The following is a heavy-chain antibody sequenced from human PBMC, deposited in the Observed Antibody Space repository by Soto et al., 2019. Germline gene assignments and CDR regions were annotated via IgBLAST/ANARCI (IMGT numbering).Heavy chain of an antibody. D-gene: IGHD2-15*01. CDR1: GGSISSSNW. J-gene: IGHJ6*02. CDR2: IYHCGST. CDR3: ARESRQLPLSGGMDV. Sequence: QVQLQESGPGLVKPSGTLSLTCAVSGGSISSSNWWSWVRQPPGKGLEWIGGIYHCGSTNYNPSLKSRVTISVDKSKSQFSLELSSVTAADTAVYYCARESRQLPLSGGMDVWGHGTTVTVSS. V-gene: IGHV4-4*02.